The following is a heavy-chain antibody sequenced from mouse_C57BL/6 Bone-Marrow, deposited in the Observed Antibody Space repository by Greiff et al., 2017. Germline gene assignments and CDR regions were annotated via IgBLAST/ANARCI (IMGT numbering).Heavy chain of an antibody. D-gene: IGHD1-1*01. CDR1: GFNIKDYY. Sequence: EVQLQQSGAELVKPGASVKLSCTASGFNIKDYYMHWVKQRTEPGLEWIGWIAPEDGATKYAPKFQGNDHISADTSSNTAYLQLSSLTSDNTAVYYCARRRIYYCSSFFIDYGGQGTSVTVSS. CDR3: ARRRIYYCSSFFIDY. CDR2: IAPEDGAT. J-gene: IGHJ4*01. V-gene: IGHV14-2*01.